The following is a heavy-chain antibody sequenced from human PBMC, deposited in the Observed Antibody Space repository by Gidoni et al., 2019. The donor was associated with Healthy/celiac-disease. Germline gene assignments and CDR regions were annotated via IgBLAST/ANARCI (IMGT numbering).Heavy chain of an antibody. CDR3: TYPRLYCTNGVCYTGIFDY. D-gene: IGHD2-8*01. V-gene: IGHV3-15*01. CDR2: IKSKTDGGTT. Sequence: EVQLVESGGGLVKPGGSLRLSSAASGFTFSTAWISWVRQAPGKGLEWVGRIKSKTDGGTTDYAAPVKGRFTISRDDSKNTLYLQMNSLKTEDTAVYYCTYPRLYCTNGVCYTGIFDYWGQGTLVTVSS. CDR1: GFTFSTAW. J-gene: IGHJ4*02.